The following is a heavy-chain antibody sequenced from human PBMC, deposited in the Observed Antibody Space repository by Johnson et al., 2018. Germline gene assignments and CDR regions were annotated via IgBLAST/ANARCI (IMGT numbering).Heavy chain of an antibody. D-gene: IGHD2-15*01. V-gene: IGHV3-9*01. CDR3: AKDRKYCSGGSCYLTAFQN. Sequence: VQLVESGGGLVQPGRSLRLSCAASGFTFDDYAMHWVRQAPGKGLEWVSGISWNSGSIGYADSVKGRFTISRDNSKNTLFLQMNSLRAEDTAIYYCAKDRKYCSGGSCYLTAFQNWGQGTLVTVSS. CDR2: ISWNSGSI. J-gene: IGHJ1*01. CDR1: GFTFDDYA.